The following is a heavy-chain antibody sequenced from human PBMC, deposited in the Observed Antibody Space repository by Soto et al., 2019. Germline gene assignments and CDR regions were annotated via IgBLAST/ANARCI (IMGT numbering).Heavy chain of an antibody. CDR1: GYTFTGYY. CDR3: ALLWFGELRKNAFDI. D-gene: IGHD3-10*01. J-gene: IGHJ3*02. CDR2: INPNSGGT. V-gene: IGHV1-2*04. Sequence: ASVKVSCKASGYTFTGYYMHWVRQAPGQGLEWMGWINPNSGGTNYAQKFQGWVTMTRDTSISTAYMELSRLRSDDTAVYCCALLWFGELRKNAFDIWGQGTMVTVSS.